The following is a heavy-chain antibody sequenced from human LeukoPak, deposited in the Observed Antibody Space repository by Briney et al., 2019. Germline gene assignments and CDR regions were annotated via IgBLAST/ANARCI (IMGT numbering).Heavy chain of an antibody. J-gene: IGHJ4*02. CDR1: GGSISTSNYY. Sequence: PSETLSLTCTVSGGSISTSNYYWGWIRQPPGKGLEWIGNIFYSGSTYYSPSLKSRVTISLDTSRNQFSLKLNSVTAADTAVYYCAKRGLAAALFRWGQGTLVTVSS. V-gene: IGHV4-39*07. D-gene: IGHD6-13*01. CDR3: AKRGLAAALFR. CDR2: IFYSGST.